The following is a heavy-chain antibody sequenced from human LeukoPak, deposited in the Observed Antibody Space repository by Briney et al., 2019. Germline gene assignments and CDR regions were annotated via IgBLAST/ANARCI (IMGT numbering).Heavy chain of an antibody. V-gene: IGHV3-66*01. D-gene: IGHD3-22*01. Sequence: PGGSLRLSCAASGFIVSHKYMAWVRQAPGKGLERLSIIYAGGNSVSADSVKGRFIISRDNSRNTVHLQMNSLRDDDTAVYYCARGQIDLLRNYFDSWGPGTLVAVSS. CDR1: GFIVSHKY. CDR3: ARGQIDLLRNYFDS. J-gene: IGHJ4*02. CDR2: IYAGGNS.